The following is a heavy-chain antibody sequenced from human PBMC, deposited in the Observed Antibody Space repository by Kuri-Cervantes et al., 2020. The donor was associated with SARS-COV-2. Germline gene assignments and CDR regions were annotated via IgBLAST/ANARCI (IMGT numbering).Heavy chain of an antibody. Sequence: GGSLRLSCAASGFTFSSYAMSWVRQAPGKGLEWVSAISGSGGSTYYADSVKGRFTISRHNSKNTLYLQMNSLRSDDTAVYYCARAGYDFWSGYYRIFDYWGQGTLVTVSS. CDR2: ISGSGGST. CDR3: ARAGYDFWSGYYRIFDY. CDR1: GFTFSSYA. V-gene: IGHV3-23*01. J-gene: IGHJ4*02. D-gene: IGHD3-3*01.